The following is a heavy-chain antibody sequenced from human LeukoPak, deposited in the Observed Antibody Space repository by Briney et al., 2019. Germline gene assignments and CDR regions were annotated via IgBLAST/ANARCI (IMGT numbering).Heavy chain of an antibody. CDR3: AREPSLIMTYSSDYNWFDP. D-gene: IGHD6-19*01. CDR2: ISYDGSNK. CDR1: GFTFSSYA. Sequence: PGGSLRLSCAASGFTFSSYAMSWVRQAPGKGLEWVAVISYDGSNKYYADSVKGRFTIPRDNSKNTLYLQMNSLRAEDTAVYYCAREPSLIMTYSSDYNWFDPWGQGTLVTVSS. J-gene: IGHJ5*02. V-gene: IGHV3-30-3*01.